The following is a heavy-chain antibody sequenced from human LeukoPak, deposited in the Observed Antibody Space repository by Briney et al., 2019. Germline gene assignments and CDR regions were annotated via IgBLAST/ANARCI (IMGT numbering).Heavy chain of an antibody. CDR1: GFTFSSYA. CDR3: ARDNYCSSTDCYNFDY. D-gene: IGHD2-2*02. CDR2: ISYDGSNK. Sequence: PGGSLRLSCAASGFTFSSYAMSWVRQAPGKGLEWVAVISYDGSNKYYGDSVKGRFTISRDNSKNTLYLQMNSLRAEDTAVYYCARDNYCSSTDCYNFDYWGQGTLVTVSS. J-gene: IGHJ4*02. V-gene: IGHV3-30*03.